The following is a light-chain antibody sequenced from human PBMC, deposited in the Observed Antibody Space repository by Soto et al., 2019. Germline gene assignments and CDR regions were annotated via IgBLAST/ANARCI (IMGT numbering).Light chain of an antibody. CDR3: QQFGSSSWT. V-gene: IGKV3-20*01. J-gene: IGKJ1*01. Sequence: SVLTQSPGTLSLSPGEKATLSCRASQSVSSSYLAWYQQKPGQAPRLLIYGASSRATGIPDRFSGSGSGTDFTLTVSRLEPEDFAVYSSQQFGSSSWTIGQRTKVDIK. CDR1: QSVSSSY. CDR2: GAS.